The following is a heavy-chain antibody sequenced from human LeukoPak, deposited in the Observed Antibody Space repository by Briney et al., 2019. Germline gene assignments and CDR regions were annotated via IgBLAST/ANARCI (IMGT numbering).Heavy chain of an antibody. CDR1: GGSISSYY. Sequence: PSETLSLTCTVSGGSISSYYWSWIRQPPGKGLEGIGHIYYSGSTNYIPSLTSRVTISVDTSKNQFSLKLSSVTAADTAVYYCARVKNYYGSGGYSAFDIWGQGTLVTVSS. CDR2: IYYSGST. J-gene: IGHJ3*02. V-gene: IGHV4-59*01. D-gene: IGHD3-10*01. CDR3: ARVKNYYGSGGYSAFDI.